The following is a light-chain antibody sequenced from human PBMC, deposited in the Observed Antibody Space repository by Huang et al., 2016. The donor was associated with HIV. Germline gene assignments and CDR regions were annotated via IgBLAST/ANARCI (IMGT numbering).Light chain of an antibody. CDR1: QSLRDTY. CDR3: LQYDRSPLT. Sequence: EIVLTQSPGTLSLSPGDTATFSCRASQSLRDTYIAWYQQRPGQAPRLLIYGASSRATGIPDRFSGSGSGTDFTLTINRLEPQDFAVYFCLQYDRSPLTFGGGTKVEL. CDR2: GAS. J-gene: IGKJ4*01. V-gene: IGKV3-20*01.